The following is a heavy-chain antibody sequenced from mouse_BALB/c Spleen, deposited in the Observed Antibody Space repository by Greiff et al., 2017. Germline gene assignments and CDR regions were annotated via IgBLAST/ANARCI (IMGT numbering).Heavy chain of an antibody. CDR2: ISDGGSYT. Sequence: EVQRVESGGGLVKPGGSLKLSCAASGFTFSDYYMYWVRQTPEKRLEWVATISDGGSYTYYPDSVKGRFTISRDNAKNNLYLQMSSLKSEDTAMYYCARDPLYRYDVGAMDYWGQGTSVTVSS. CDR3: ARDPLYRYDVGAMDY. J-gene: IGHJ4*01. CDR1: GFTFSDYY. D-gene: IGHD2-14*01. V-gene: IGHV5-4*02.